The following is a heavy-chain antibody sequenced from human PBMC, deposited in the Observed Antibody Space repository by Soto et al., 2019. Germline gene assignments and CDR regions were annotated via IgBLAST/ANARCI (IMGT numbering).Heavy chain of an antibody. Sequence: QVQLQESGPGLVKPSQTLSLTCTVSGGSISSGGYYWSWIRQHPGKGLEWIGYIYYSGSTYYNPALKSRVTRSVDTFKNQFSLKLGSVSAADTAVYYCARGREGYCTNGVCYAGSLDYWGQGTLVTVSS. CDR2: IYYSGST. D-gene: IGHD2-8*01. J-gene: IGHJ4*02. V-gene: IGHV4-31*03. CDR3: ARGREGYCTNGVCYAGSLDY. CDR1: GGSISSGGYY.